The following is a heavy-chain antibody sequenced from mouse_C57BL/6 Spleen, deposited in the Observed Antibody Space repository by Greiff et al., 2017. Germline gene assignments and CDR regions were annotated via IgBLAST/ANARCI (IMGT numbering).Heavy chain of an antibody. CDR1: GFTFSDYG. J-gene: IGHJ3*01. CDR3: ARPLTGTTWFAY. D-gene: IGHD4-1*01. CDR2: ICSGSSTI. V-gene: IGHV5-17*01. Sequence: EVQGVESGGGLVKPGGSLKLSCAASGFTFSDYGMHWVRQAPEKGLEWVAYICSGSSTIYYADTVKGRFTISRDNAKNTLFLQMTSLRSEDTAMYYCARPLTGTTWFAYWGQGTLVTVSA.